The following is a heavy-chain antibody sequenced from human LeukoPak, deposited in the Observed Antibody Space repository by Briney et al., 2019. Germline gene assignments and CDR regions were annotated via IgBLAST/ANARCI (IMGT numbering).Heavy chain of an antibody. V-gene: IGHV4-31*03. J-gene: IGHJ6*03. CDR2: IYYSVST. D-gene: IGHD6-6*01. CDR1: GGSISSGGYY. Sequence: SETLSLTCTVSGGSISSGGYYWSWIRQHPGKGLEWIGYIYYSVSTYYNPSLKSRVTISVDTSKNQFSLKLSSVTAADTAVYYCARDCPKYSSSFPYYYYYYMDVWGKGTTVTVSS. CDR3: ARDCPKYSSSFPYYYYYYMDV.